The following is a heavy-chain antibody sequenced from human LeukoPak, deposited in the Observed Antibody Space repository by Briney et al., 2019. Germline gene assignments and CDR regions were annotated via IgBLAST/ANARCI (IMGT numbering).Heavy chain of an antibody. CDR2: IIPIFGTA. CDR3: ARSGLLPNDAFDI. J-gene: IGHJ3*02. D-gene: IGHD3-22*01. V-gene: IGHV1-69*13. CDR1: GYTFTSYY. Sequence: SVKVSCKASGYTFTSYYMHWVRQAPGQGLEWMGGIIPIFGTANYAQKFQGRVTITADESTSTAYMELSSLRSEDTAVYYCARSGLLPNDAFDIWGQGTMVTVSS.